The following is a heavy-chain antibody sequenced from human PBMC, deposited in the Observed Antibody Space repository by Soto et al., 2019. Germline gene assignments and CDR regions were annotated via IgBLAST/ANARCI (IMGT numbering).Heavy chain of an antibody. V-gene: IGHV3-23*01. D-gene: IGHD1-1*01. CDR3: AKAPRREVTTEYFQH. CDR2: ISGSGGST. Sequence: GGSLRLSCAASGFTFSSYAMSWVRQAPGKGLEWVSAISGSGGSTYYADSVKGRFTISRDNSKNTLYLQMNSLRAEDTAVYYCAKAPRREVTTEYFQHWGQGTLVTVSS. J-gene: IGHJ1*01. CDR1: GFTFSSYA.